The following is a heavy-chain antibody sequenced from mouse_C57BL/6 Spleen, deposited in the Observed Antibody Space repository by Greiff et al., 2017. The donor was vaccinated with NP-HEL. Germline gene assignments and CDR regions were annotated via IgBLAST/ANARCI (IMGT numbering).Heavy chain of an antibody. CDR3: SRSYNGCYPYAMDY. Sequence: EVKLVESGGGLVKPGGSLKLSCAASGFTFSDYGMHWVRQAPEKGLEWVAYISSGSSTIYYADTVKGRFTFSRDNATNTLFLQMTSLRSEDTAMYYCSRSYNGCYPYAMDYWGQGTSVTVSS. D-gene: IGHD2-3*01. J-gene: IGHJ4*01. CDR1: GFTFSDYG. V-gene: IGHV5-17*01. CDR2: ISSGSSTI.